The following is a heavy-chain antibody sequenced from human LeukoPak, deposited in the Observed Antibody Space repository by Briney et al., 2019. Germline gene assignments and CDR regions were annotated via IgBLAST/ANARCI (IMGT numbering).Heavy chain of an antibody. V-gene: IGHV4-34*01. D-gene: IGHD2-2*01. CDR1: GGSFSDYF. Sequence: SETLSLTCAVYGGSFSDYFWGWIRQPPGKGLEWIGEINHSGRTYYNPSLKSRVTIPVGTSKNQFSLNLSSVTAADTAVYYCARDVVVVPAAIHYGMDVWGQGTTVTVSS. J-gene: IGHJ6*02. CDR3: ARDVVVVPAAIHYGMDV. CDR2: INHSGRT.